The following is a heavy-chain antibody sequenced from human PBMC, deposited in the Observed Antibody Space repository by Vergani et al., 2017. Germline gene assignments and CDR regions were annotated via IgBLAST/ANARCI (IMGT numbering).Heavy chain of an antibody. CDR3: AGSRTVAGRVAI. CDR1: GFTVSSNY. V-gene: IGHV3-53*01. D-gene: IGHD6-19*01. Sequence: EVQLVESGGGLIQPGGSLRLSCAASGFTVSSNYMSWVRQAPGKGLEWVSVIYSGGSTYYADSVKGRLTISRGKSKNTLYLQMNSLRADDTAVYYCAGSRTVAGRVAIWGQGTMVTVSS. J-gene: IGHJ3*02. CDR2: IYSGGST.